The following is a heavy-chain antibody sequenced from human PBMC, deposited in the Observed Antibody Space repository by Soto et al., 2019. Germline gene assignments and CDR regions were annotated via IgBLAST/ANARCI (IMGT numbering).Heavy chain of an antibody. D-gene: IGHD6-13*01. CDR1: GYTFTSYG. Sequence: GASVKVSCKASGYTFTSYGISWVRQAPGQGLEWMGWISAYNGNTNYAQKLQGRVTMTTDTSTSTAYMELRSLRSDDTAVYYCARDSRAVAENKEASRFYYYYYGMDVWGQGTTVTVSS. CDR3: ARDSRAVAENKEASRFYYYYYGMDV. J-gene: IGHJ6*02. V-gene: IGHV1-18*04. CDR2: ISAYNGNT.